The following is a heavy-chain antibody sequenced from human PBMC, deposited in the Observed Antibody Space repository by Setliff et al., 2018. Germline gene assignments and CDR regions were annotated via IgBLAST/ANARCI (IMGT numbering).Heavy chain of an antibody. CDR2: MNPNSGNT. CDR3: ARGWAALGIIGY. J-gene: IGHJ4*02. D-gene: IGHD7-27*01. V-gene: IGHV1-8*02. Sequence: GASVNVSCKASGCTFTSYDINWMRQASGQGLEWMGWMNPNSGNTGSTQKFQGRVTMTRNTSTSTAYMELSRLTSEDTAAYFCARGWAALGIIGYWGQGTLVTVSS. CDR1: GCTFTSYD.